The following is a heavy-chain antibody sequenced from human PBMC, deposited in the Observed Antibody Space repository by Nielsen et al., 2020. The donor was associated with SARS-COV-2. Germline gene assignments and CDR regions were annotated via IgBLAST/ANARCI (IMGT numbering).Heavy chain of an antibody. CDR1: GYTFTSYA. J-gene: IGHJ3*02. D-gene: IGHD6-19*01. CDR2: INAGNGNT. V-gene: IGHV1-3*01. CDR3: AADQGGVAVRDAFDI. Sequence: ASVKVSCQASGYTFTSYAMHWVRQAPGQRLEWMGWINAGNGNTKYSQKFQGRVTITRDTSASTAYMELSSLRSEDTAVYYCAADQGGVAVRDAFDIWGQGTMVTVSS.